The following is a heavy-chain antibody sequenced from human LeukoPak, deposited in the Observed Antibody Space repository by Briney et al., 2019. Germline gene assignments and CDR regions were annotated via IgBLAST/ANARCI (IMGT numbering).Heavy chain of an antibody. CDR2: ISAYNGNT. V-gene: IGHV1-18*01. CDR3: ARGVWGSDSLSRFDP. D-gene: IGHD3-16*01. CDR1: GYTFTNYG. Sequence: ASVKVSCKASGYTFTNYGINWVRQAPGQGLEWMGWISAYNGNTNSAQKLQGRVTMTTDTSTSTAYMELGSLRSDDTAVYYCARGVWGSDSLSRFDPWGQGTLVTVSS. J-gene: IGHJ5*02.